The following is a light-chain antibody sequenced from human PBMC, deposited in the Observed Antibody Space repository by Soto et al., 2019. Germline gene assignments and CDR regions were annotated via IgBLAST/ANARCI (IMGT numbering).Light chain of an antibody. J-gene: IGKJ5*01. V-gene: IGKV3-15*01. CDR2: GAS. CDR1: QSVRNN. Sequence: EMVMTPSPATLSVSPGERATLSCRASQSVRNNLAWYQQKHGQAPSILIYGASTRATGIPARFSGSGSGTEFTITISSLQSEDFAVYFCHQYNNWPRTCGKGTQLEIK. CDR3: HQYNNWPRT.